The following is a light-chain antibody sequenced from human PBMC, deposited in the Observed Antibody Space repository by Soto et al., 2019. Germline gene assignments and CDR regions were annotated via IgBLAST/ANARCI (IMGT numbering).Light chain of an antibody. CDR2: KAS. CDR3: QQYNTYSNT. CDR1: QSINNW. V-gene: IGKV1-5*03. J-gene: IGKJ2*01. Sequence: DIQMTQSPSTLSASVGDRVTITCRASQSINNWLAWYQQKPGKAPKVLISKASSLESGVPPRFSGSGSGTEFTLNISSLQPDDFATYFCQQYNTYSNTFGQGTKLEIK.